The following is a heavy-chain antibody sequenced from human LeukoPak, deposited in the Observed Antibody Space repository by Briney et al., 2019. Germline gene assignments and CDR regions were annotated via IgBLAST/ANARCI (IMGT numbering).Heavy chain of an antibody. D-gene: IGHD5-18*01. CDR1: GFALSSHW. V-gene: IGHV3-7*03. CDR3: AKEAGGYSYGDEPYYFDY. CDR2: VNRDGSET. Sequence: GGSLRLSCAASGFALSSHWMTWVRQVLGRGPEWVANVNRDGSETYYLDSVKGRFTISKDNAKKSLYLQMNSLRAEDTAVYYCAKEAGGYSYGDEPYYFDYWGQGALVAVSS. J-gene: IGHJ4*02.